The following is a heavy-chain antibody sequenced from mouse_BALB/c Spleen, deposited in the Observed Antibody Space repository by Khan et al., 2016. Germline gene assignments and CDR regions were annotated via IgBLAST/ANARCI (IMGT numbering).Heavy chain of an antibody. Sequence: VQLKESGPDLVKPSQSLSLTCTVTGYSISSGYSWHWIRQFPGNKLEWMAYIHYSGSTNYNPSLKSRISITRDTSKTQFFLQLISVTTEDTATYYCTRGDYYGSGYWGQGTTLTVSS. D-gene: IGHD1-1*01. V-gene: IGHV3-1*02. CDR3: TRGDYYGSGY. CDR1: GYSISSGYS. CDR2: IHYSGST. J-gene: IGHJ2*01.